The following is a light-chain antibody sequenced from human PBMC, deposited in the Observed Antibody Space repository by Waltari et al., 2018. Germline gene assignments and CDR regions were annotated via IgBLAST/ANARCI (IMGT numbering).Light chain of an antibody. CDR3: QHYVRLPVT. CDR1: QSVGRT. J-gene: IGKJ1*01. CDR2: GAS. V-gene: IGKV3-20*01. Sequence: EIVLTQSPGTLSLSPGERATLYCRASQSVGRTLTWYQQKPGQAPRLLIYGASSRATDIPDRFSGSGSGTDFSLTISRLEPEDFAVYYCQHYVRLPVTFGQGTKVEIK.